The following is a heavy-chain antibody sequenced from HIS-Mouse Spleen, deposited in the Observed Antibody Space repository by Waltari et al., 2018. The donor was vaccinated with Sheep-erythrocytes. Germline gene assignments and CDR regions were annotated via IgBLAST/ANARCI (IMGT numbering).Heavy chain of an antibody. J-gene: IGHJ3*02. Sequence: QLNLRESGPGLVKPSETLSLTCTVSGYSISSGYYWGWIRQPPGKGLEWIGSIYHSGSTYYNPSLKSRVTISVDTSKNQFSLKLSSVTAADTAVYYCARDLGYDILTGYYSDAFDIWGQGTMVTVSS. V-gene: IGHV4-38-2*02. CDR3: ARDLGYDILTGYYSDAFDI. CDR2: IYHSGST. CDR1: GYSISSGYY. D-gene: IGHD3-9*01.